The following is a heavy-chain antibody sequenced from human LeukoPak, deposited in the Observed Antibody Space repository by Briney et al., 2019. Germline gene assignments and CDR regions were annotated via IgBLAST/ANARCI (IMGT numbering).Heavy chain of an antibody. CDR2: IKEDGSEK. J-gene: IGHJ4*02. D-gene: IGHD3-10*01. CDR1: GFTFTNYN. CDR3: ALNPDYYGSGSFDY. V-gene: IGHV3-7*01. Sequence: PGGSLRLSCAASGFTFTNYNFNWVRQAPGKGLEWVADIKEDGSEKYYVDSVKGRFTISRDNAKNSLYLQMNSLRAEDTAVYYCALNPDYYGSGSFDYWGQGTLVTVSS.